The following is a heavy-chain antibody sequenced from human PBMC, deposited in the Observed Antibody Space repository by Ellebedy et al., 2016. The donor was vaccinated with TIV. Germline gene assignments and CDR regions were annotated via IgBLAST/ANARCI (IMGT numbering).Heavy chain of an antibody. CDR1: GFTFSSYS. D-gene: IGHD3-10*01. Sequence: GSLRLXCAASGFTFSSYSMNWVRQPPGKGLEWIGSIYYSGSTYYNPSLKSRVTISVDTSKNQFSLKLSSVTAADTAVYYCARVGGSGSRNWFDPWGQGTLVTVSS. CDR2: IYYSGST. CDR3: ARVGGSGSRNWFDP. V-gene: IGHV4-39*07. J-gene: IGHJ5*02.